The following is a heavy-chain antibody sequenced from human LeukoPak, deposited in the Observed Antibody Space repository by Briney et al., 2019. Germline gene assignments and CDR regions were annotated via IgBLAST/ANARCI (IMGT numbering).Heavy chain of an antibody. J-gene: IGHJ4*02. D-gene: IGHD4-23*01. CDR1: GGTFSSYA. CDR2: IIPIFGTA. V-gene: IGHV1-69*01. Sequence: SVRVSCKASGGTFSSYAISWVRQAPGRGLEWMGGIIPIFGTANYAQKFQGRVTITADESTSTAYMELSSLRSEDTAVYYCASTMKTTVVTFLFDYWGQGTLVTVSS. CDR3: ASTMKTTVVTFLFDY.